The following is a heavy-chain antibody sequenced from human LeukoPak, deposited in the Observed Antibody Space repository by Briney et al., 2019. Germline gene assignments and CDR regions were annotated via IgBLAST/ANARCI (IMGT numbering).Heavy chain of an antibody. CDR3: ARCYYDILTGYYDYFDY. Sequence: ASVKVSCKASGYTFTSYDINWVRQATGQGLEWMGWMNPNSGNTGYAQKFQGRVTMTRNTSISTAYMELSSLRSEDTAVYYCARCYYDILTGYYDYFDYWGQGTLVTVSS. CDR2: MNPNSGNT. D-gene: IGHD3-9*01. J-gene: IGHJ4*02. V-gene: IGHV1-8*01. CDR1: GYTFTSYD.